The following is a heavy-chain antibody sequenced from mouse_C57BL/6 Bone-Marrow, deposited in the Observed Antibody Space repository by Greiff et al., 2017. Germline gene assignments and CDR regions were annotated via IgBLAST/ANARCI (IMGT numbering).Heavy chain of an antibody. J-gene: IGHJ3*01. Sequence: VQLQQSGPVLVKPGASVKMSCKASGYKFTDYYMNWVKQSNGKSLEWIGVINPYNGGTRYNQQFKGKATFTVDTSSITADMVLNSRTSEDSAVYYCARTVYYCNRCTFAYWGQGTLVTVSA. V-gene: IGHV1-19*01. CDR3: ARTVYYCNRCTFAY. CDR2: INPYNGGT. CDR1: GYKFTDYY. D-gene: IGHD2-1*01.